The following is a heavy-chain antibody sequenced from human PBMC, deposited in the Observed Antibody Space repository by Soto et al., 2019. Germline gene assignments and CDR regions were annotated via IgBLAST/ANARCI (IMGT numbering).Heavy chain of an antibody. V-gene: IGHV4-59*01. CDR3: ASLGDSSGYYQDQNWFDP. J-gene: IGHJ5*02. CDR1: GGSISSYY. CDR2: IYYSGST. D-gene: IGHD3-22*01. Sequence: SETLSLTCAVSGGSISSYYWSWIRQPPGKGLEWIGYIYYSGSTNYNPSLKSRVTISVDTSKNQFSLKLSSVTAADTAVYYCASLGDSSGYYQDQNWFDPWGQGTLVTVSS.